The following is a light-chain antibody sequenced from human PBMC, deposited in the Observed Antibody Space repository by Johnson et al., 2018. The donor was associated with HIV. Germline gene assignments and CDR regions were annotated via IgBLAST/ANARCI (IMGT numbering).Light chain of an antibody. CDR2: ENN. V-gene: IGLV1-51*02. CDR1: SSNIGNNY. Sequence: HSVLTQPPSVSAAPGQKVTISCSGSSSNIGNNYVSWYQQLPGTAPKLLIYENNKRPSGIPDLFSCSKSGTSATLGITGLQTGDEADYYCGTWDSSLSAEVFGTGTKVTVL. CDR3: GTWDSSLSAEV. J-gene: IGLJ1*01.